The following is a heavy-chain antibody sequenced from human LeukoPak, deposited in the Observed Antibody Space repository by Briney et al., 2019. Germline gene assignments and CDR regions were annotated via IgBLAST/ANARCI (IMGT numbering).Heavy chain of an antibody. Sequence: PGGSLRLSCAASEFTFSSYAMHWVRQAPGKGLEYVSAISSNGGSTYYANSVKGRFTISRDNSKNTLYLQMGSLRAEDMAVYYCARRSINCSTASCYPDYWGQGTLVTVSS. V-gene: IGHV3-64*01. CDR2: ISSNGGST. CDR1: EFTFSSYA. D-gene: IGHD2-2*01. J-gene: IGHJ4*02. CDR3: ARRSINCSTASCYPDY.